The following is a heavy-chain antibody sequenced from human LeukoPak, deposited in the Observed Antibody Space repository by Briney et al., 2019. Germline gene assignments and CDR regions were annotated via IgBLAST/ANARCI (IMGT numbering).Heavy chain of an antibody. D-gene: IGHD2-2*01. V-gene: IGHV4-59*01. J-gene: IGHJ4*02. CDR1: GGSISSYY. CDR3: AREDCSSTSCYCLN. CDR2: IYYSGST. Sequence: SETLSLTCTVSGGSISSYYWSWIRQPPGKGLEWIGYIYYSGSTNYNPSLKSRVTISVDTSKNQFSLKLSSVTAADTAVYYCAREDCSSTSCYCLNWGQGTLVNVSS.